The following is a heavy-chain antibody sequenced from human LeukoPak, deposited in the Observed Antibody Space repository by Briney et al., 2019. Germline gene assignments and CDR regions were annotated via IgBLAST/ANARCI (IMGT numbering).Heavy chain of an antibody. J-gene: IGHJ4*02. V-gene: IGHV1-18*01. D-gene: IGHD6-19*01. Sequence: ASVKVSCKASGYTFTSYGISWVRQAPGLGLEWMGWISAYNGNTNYAQKLQGRVTMTTDTSTSTAYMELRSLRSDDTAVYYCARDLSSGWLGPTDYWGQGTLVTVSS. CDR3: ARDLSSGWLGPTDY. CDR2: ISAYNGNT. CDR1: GYTFTSYG.